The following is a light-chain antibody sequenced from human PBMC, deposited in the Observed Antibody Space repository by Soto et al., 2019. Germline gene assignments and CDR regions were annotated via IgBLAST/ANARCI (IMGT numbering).Light chain of an antibody. Sequence: QSVLTQPDSVSGSPGQSITISCTGTSSDVGSYNLVSWYQQHPGKAPKLMIYEVSKRPSGVSNLFSGSKSGNTSSLTISGLQSEDEADYYCCSYSGSSILDVFGTGTKLTVL. CDR2: EVS. J-gene: IGLJ1*01. CDR1: SSDVGSYNL. CDR3: CSYSGSSILDV. V-gene: IGLV2-23*02.